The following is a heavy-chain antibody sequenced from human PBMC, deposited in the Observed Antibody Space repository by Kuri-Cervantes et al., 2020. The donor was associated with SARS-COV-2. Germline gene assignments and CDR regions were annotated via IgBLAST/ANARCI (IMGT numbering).Heavy chain of an antibody. J-gene: IGHJ4*02. CDR1: GFTFSSYW. Sequence: GESLKISCTASGFTFSSYWMSWVRQAPGKGLEWVANIKQDGSEKYYVDSVKGRFTISRDNAKNSPYLQMNSLRAEDTAVYYCAREPQGYSGYDYFDYWGQGTPVTVSS. D-gene: IGHD5-12*01. CDR3: AREPQGYSGYDYFDY. CDR2: IKQDGSEK. V-gene: IGHV3-7*01.